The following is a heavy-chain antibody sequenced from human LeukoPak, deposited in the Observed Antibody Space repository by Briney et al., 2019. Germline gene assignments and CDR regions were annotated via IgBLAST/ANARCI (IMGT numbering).Heavy chain of an antibody. CDR2: IKQDGSEK. V-gene: IGHV3-7*01. Sequence: GGSLRLSCAASEFTFSSYWMSWVRQTPGKGLEWVASIKQDGSEKYYVDSVKGRFTISRDNAKNSLYLQMNSLRAEDTAVYYCARDQDYYDSSGYYPIDYWGQGTLVTVSS. D-gene: IGHD3-22*01. J-gene: IGHJ4*02. CDR1: EFTFSSYW. CDR3: ARDQDYYDSSGYYPIDY.